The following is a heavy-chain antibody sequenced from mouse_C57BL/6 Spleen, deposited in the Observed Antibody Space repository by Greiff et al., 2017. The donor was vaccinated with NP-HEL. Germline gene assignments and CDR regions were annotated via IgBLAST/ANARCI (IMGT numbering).Heavy chain of an antibody. V-gene: IGHV1-55*01. CDR2: IYPGSGST. CDR1: GYTFTSYW. Sequence: QVQLQQPGAELVKPGASVKMSCKASGYTFTSYWITWVKQRPGQGLEWIGDIYPGSGSTNYNEKFKSKATLTVDTSSSTAYMQLSSLTSEDSAVYYCARFLITTVVANAMDYWGQGTSVTVSS. D-gene: IGHD1-1*01. CDR3: ARFLITTVVANAMDY. J-gene: IGHJ4*01.